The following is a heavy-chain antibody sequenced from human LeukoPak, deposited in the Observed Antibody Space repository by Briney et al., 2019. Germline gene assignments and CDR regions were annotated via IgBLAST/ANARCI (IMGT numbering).Heavy chain of an antibody. CDR3: ARSSGPAVPRSSYYMDV. Sequence: SVKVSCKASGGTFSSYAISWVRQDPGQGLEWMGGIIPIFGTANYAQKFQGRVTITADESTSTAYMELSSLRSEDTAVYYCARSSGPAVPRSSYYMDVWGKGTTVTVSS. CDR1: GGTFSSYA. CDR2: IIPIFGTA. V-gene: IGHV1-69*01. J-gene: IGHJ6*03. D-gene: IGHD2-2*01.